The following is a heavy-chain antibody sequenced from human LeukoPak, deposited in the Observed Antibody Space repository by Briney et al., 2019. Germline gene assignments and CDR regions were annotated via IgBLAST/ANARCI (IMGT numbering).Heavy chain of an antibody. CDR1: GGSFSGYY. J-gene: IGHJ4*02. CDR3: ARGGYTIFGVVIPFDY. D-gene: IGHD3-3*01. CDR2: INHSGST. Sequence: PSETLSLTCAVYGGSFSGYYWSWIRQPPGKGLEWIGEINHSGSTNYNPSLKSRVTISVDTSKNQFSLKLSSVTAADTAVDYCARGGYTIFGVVIPFDYWGQGTLVTVSS. V-gene: IGHV4-34*01.